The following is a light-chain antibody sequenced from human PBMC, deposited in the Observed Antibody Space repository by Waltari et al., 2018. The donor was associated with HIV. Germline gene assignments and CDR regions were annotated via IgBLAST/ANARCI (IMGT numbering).Light chain of an antibody. Sequence: QSVLTHPPSVSAAPGQKVTISCPGSPSNLGNSYVSRYQRLPGTAPKLLIYDNSERPSGIPDRFSGSKSGTSATLGITGLQTGDEADYYCGTWDSSLSAVVFGTGTKVTVL. J-gene: IGLJ1*01. CDR3: GTWDSSLSAVV. V-gene: IGLV1-51*01. CDR1: PSNLGNSY. CDR2: DNS.